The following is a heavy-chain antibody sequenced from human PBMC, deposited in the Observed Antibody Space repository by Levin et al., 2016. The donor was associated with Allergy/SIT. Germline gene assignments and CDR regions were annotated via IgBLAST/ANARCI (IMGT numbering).Heavy chain of an antibody. D-gene: IGHD6-13*01. CDR2: ISSSGSTI. Sequence: RQAPGKGLEWVSYISSSGSTIYYADSVKGRFTISRDNAKNSLYLQMNSLRAEDTAVYYCATEIAAADAFDIWGQGTMVTVSS. CDR3: ATEIAAADAFDI. V-gene: IGHV3-11*01. J-gene: IGHJ3*02.